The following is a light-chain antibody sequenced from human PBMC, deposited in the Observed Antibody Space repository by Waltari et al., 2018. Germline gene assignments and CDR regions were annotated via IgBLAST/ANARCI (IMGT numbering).Light chain of an antibody. CDR1: QTVSSY. J-gene: IGKJ4*01. V-gene: IGKV3-11*01. Sequence: EIVLTQSPANLSLSPGERVTLSCRASQTVSSYVAWYQQIPGQAPRLLIYDASIRVPGTPARFSGSGSGTDFTLTISSLEPEDFAVYYCQHRSNWPPGLTFGGGTKVEIK. CDR2: DAS. CDR3: QHRSNWPPGLT.